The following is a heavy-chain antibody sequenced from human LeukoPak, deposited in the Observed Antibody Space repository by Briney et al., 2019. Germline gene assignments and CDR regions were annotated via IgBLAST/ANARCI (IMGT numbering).Heavy chain of an antibody. CDR1: AVSISSYY. J-gene: IGHJ6*03. V-gene: IGHV4-59*01. CDR2: IYYSGST. Sequence: PSETLSLTCTVSAVSISSYYWSWLRQPPGKGLMWCGYIYYSGSTNYNPSPKSRVTISVDTSKNQFSLKLSSVTAADTAVYYCARGMTRPTDYMDVWGKGTTVTVSS. D-gene: IGHD1-26*01. CDR3: ARGMTRPTDYMDV.